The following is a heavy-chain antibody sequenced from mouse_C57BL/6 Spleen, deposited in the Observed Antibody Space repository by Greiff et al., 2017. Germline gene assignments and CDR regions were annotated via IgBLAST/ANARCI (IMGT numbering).Heavy chain of an antibody. CDR1: GFNIKNTY. CDR2: IDPANGNT. V-gene: IGHV14-3*01. CDR3: ARWDYYGSSPAYFDG. D-gene: IGHD1-1*01. Sequence: VQLQQSVAELVRPGASVKLSCTASGFNIKNTYMHWVKQRPEQGLEWIGRIDPANGNTKYAPKFPGKATITADTSSKTAYLQRSSLTSEDTAIYYWARWDYYGSSPAYFDGWGTGTTVTVSS. J-gene: IGHJ1*03.